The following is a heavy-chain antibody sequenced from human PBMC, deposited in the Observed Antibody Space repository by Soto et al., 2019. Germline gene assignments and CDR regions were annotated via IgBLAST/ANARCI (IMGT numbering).Heavy chain of an antibody. D-gene: IGHD1-7*01. V-gene: IGHV2-5*02. CDR2: IYWDDDH. J-gene: IGHJ4*02. Sequence: QITLKKSGPTLVRPTQTLTLTCTFSGFSLSTSRVGVGWIRQPPGKALEWLALIYWDDDHRYSPSLETRLTIAKDTSKNQVVLTMTKLDPADTATYYCARELYDSTYFDSWGQGTLVTVSS. CDR1: GFSLSTSRVG. CDR3: ARELYDSTYFDS.